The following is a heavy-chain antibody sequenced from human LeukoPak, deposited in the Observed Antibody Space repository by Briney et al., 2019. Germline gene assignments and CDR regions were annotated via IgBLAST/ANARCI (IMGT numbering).Heavy chain of an antibody. CDR3: AKGSRGYCSSTSCYATMYYFDY. D-gene: IGHD2-2*01. CDR1: GFTFSSYA. J-gene: IGHJ4*02. Sequence: GGSLRLSCAASGFTFSSYAMHWVRQAPGKGLEWVSGISWNSGSIGYAGSVKGRFTISRDNAKNSLYLQMNSLRAEDTALYYCAKGSRGYCSSTSCYATMYYFDYWGQGTLVTVSS. CDR2: ISWNSGSI. V-gene: IGHV3-9*01.